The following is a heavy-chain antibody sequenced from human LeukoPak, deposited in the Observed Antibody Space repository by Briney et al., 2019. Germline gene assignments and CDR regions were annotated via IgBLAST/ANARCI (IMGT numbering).Heavy chain of an antibody. CDR2: INPNSGGT. J-gene: IGHJ5*02. V-gene: IGHV1-2*02. CDR3: ARDRRRIAAAGTTFNWFDP. CDR1: GYTFTGYY. D-gene: IGHD6-13*01. Sequence: ASVKVSCKASGYTFTGYYMHWVRQAPGQGLEWMGWINPNSGGTNYAQKFQGRVTMTRDTSISTAYMELSRLRSDDTAVYYCARDRRRIAAAGTTFNWFDPWGQGTLVTVSS.